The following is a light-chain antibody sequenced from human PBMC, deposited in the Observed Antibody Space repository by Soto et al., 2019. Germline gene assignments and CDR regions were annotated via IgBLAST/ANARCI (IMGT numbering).Light chain of an antibody. V-gene: IGKV3-11*01. CDR1: QSVNTY. CDR3: QQRSIWLT. Sequence: IVLTQSPATLSLSPGETATLSCRASQSVNTYLAWYQQIPGQAPRLLMYDASNRATGIPARFRGSGSGTDFTLTISSLEPEDFAVYYCQQRSIWLTFGGGTKVEIK. CDR2: DAS. J-gene: IGKJ4*01.